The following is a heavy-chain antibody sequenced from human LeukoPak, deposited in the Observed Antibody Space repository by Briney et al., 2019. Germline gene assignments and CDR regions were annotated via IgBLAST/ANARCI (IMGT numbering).Heavy chain of an antibody. V-gene: IGHV3-30*02. J-gene: IGHJ4*02. Sequence: GGSLRLSCAASGFTFSNYGMHWVRQAPGKGLEWLAFIRYDGSIKYYADSVKGQFTISRDNSRNTLYLQMNSLRAEDTAVYYCAKDSIQGDTALDYWGQGTLVTVSS. D-gene: IGHD5-18*01. CDR2: IRYDGSIK. CDR1: GFTFSNYG. CDR3: AKDSIQGDTALDY.